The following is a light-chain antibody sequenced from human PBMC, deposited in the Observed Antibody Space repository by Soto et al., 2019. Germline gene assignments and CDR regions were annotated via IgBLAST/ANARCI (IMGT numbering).Light chain of an antibody. CDR3: QQFNSYPLT. J-gene: IGKJ4*01. CDR2: DAS. CDR1: QGIGSA. Sequence: AIQLTHSPSSLSASVGDRVTITCRASQGIGSALAWYQQRPGEAPRLLIYDASTLGSGVPLRFSGSGAGTYFTLTISTLQLEDFATYYCQQFNSYPLTFGGGTKVEIK. V-gene: IGKV1-13*02.